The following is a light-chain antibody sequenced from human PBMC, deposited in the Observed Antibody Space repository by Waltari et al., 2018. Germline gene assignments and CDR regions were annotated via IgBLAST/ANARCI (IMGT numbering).Light chain of an antibody. Sequence: DIQLTQSPPSLSASVGDRVTLTCRASQRISMFLNWYQQKPGKAPNLLIYGASSLQRGVPSRFSGSGSGTDFTLTISSLHPEDFATYYCQQTYSTHLTFGGGTKVEIK. CDR2: GAS. V-gene: IGKV1-39*01. CDR1: QRISMF. CDR3: QQTYSTHLT. J-gene: IGKJ4*01.